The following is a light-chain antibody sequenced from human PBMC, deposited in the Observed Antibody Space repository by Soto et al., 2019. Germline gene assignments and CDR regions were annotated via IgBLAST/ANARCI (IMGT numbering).Light chain of an antibody. CDR3: QQYYSSPF. CDR2: WAS. Sequence: DIVMTQSPDSLAVSLGERATINCKSSQSVLYSSNNKNYLAWYQQKPRQPPKLLIYWASTRESGVPDRFSASGSGTDFTLTISSLQAEDVAVYYCQQYYSSPFFGGGTKVDIK. V-gene: IGKV4-1*01. J-gene: IGKJ4*01. CDR1: QSVLYSSNNKNY.